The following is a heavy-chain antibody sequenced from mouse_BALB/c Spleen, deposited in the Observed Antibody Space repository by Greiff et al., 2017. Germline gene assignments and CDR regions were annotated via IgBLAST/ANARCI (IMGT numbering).Heavy chain of an antibody. Sequence: QVQLQQSGPELVRPGVSVKISCKGSGYTFTDYAMHWVKQSHAKSLEWIGVISTYYGNTNYNQKFKGKATMTVDKSSSTAYMELARLTSEDSAIYYCARGGSTMITPFAYWGQGTLVTVSA. CDR2: ISTYYGNT. V-gene: IGHV1-67*01. D-gene: IGHD2-4*01. CDR3: ARGGSTMITPFAY. J-gene: IGHJ3*01. CDR1: GYTFTDYA.